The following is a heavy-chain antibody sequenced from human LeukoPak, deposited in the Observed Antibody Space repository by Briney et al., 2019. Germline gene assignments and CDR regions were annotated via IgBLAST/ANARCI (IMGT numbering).Heavy chain of an antibody. J-gene: IGHJ3*02. CDR1: GFTFSSYD. D-gene: IGHD3-22*01. CDR3: ARHNALYYYDSSGYYRGAFDI. V-gene: IGHV4-39*01. Sequence: PGGSLRLSCAASGFTFSSYDMNWVRQPPGKGLEWIGSIYYSGSTYYNPSLKSRVTISVDTSKNQFSLKLSSVTAADTAVYYCARHNALYYYDSSGYYRGAFDIWGQGTMVTVSS. CDR2: IYYSGST.